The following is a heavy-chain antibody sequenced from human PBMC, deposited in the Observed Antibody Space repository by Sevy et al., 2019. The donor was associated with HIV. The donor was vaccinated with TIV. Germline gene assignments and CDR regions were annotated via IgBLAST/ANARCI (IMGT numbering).Heavy chain of an antibody. V-gene: IGHV3-48*03. D-gene: IGHD4-17*01. CDR1: GFTFSSYE. Sequence: GGSLRLSCTASGFTFSSYEMNWVRQAPGKGLEWVSYITNSGSGIYYSDSVRGRFTVSRDNAKNSLYLQMKSLRAEDTAVYYCARDLPPSATTVAHFDYWGRGTLVTVSS. CDR2: ITNSGSGI. J-gene: IGHJ4*02. CDR3: ARDLPPSATTVAHFDY.